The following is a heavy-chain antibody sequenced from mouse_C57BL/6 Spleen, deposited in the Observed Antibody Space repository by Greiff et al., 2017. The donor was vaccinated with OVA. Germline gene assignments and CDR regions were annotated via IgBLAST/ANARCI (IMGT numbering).Heavy chain of an antibody. CDR2: INPSTGGT. D-gene: IGHD1-1*01. Sequence: EVQLQQSGPELVKPGASVKISCKASGYSFTGYYMNWVKQSPEKSLEWIGEINPSTGGTTYNQKSKAKATLTVDKSSSTAYMQLKSLTSEDSAVYYCASGPYYYGRGWFAYWGQGTLVTVSA. CDR1: GYSFTGYY. J-gene: IGHJ3*01. CDR3: ASGPYYYGRGWFAY. V-gene: IGHV1-42*01.